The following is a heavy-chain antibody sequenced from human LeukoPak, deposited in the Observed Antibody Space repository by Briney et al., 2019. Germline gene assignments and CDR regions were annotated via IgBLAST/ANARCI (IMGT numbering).Heavy chain of an antibody. Sequence: GGSLRLSCAASGFIFSNYAMSWVRQAPGKGLEWVSAIRDSGSSTHYADSVKGRFTTSRDNSKNTLFSQMNSLRAEDTAIYYCAKYGPQDSGSSHFDYWGQGALVTVSS. CDR3: AKYGPQDSGSSHFDY. CDR2: IRDSGSST. V-gene: IGHV3-23*01. D-gene: IGHD1-26*01. CDR1: GFIFSNYA. J-gene: IGHJ4*02.